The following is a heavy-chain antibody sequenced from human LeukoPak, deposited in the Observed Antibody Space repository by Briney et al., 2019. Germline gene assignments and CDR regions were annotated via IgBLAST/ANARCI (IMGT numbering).Heavy chain of an antibody. D-gene: IGHD5-24*01. V-gene: IGHV5-51*01. CDR1: GNNFRKDW. CDR3: ATLRDGYHLYDY. J-gene: IGHJ4*02. Sequence: GESLKISCKSSGNNFRKDWIAWVRQMPGKGLELMGWIYPGDSDTRYSPSFQGHVTISADTSISTAYLQWSSVKASDTAMYYCATLRDGYHLYDYRGQGGLVTVSS. CDR2: IYPGDSDT.